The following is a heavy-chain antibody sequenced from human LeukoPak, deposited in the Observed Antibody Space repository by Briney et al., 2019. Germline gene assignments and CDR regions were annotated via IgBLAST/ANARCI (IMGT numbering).Heavy chain of an antibody. CDR1: GGSFRGYY. CDR3: ARLRLKYYDFWSGYSQGAFDI. J-gene: IGHJ3*02. V-gene: IGHV4-34*01. CDR2: INHSGST. D-gene: IGHD3-3*01. Sequence: SETLSLTCALYGGSFRGYYWRWLPQPPGKGLEWIGDINHSGSTNYNPSLKSRVTISVDTSKNQFSLKLSSVTAADTAVYYCARLRLKYYDFWSGYSQGAFDIWGQGTMVTVSS.